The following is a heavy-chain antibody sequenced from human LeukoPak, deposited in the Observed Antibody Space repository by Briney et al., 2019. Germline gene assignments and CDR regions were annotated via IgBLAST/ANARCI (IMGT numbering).Heavy chain of an antibody. Sequence: KASETLSLTCAVYGGSFSGYYWSWIRQPPGKGLEWIGEINHSGSTNYNPSLKSRVTISVDTSKNQFSLKLSSVTAADTAVYYCARTGYCSGGSCYHYYYYYMDVWGKGTTVTISS. V-gene: IGHV4-34*01. CDR2: INHSGST. CDR3: ARTGYCSGGSCYHYYYYYMDV. CDR1: GGSFSGYY. D-gene: IGHD2-15*01. J-gene: IGHJ6*03.